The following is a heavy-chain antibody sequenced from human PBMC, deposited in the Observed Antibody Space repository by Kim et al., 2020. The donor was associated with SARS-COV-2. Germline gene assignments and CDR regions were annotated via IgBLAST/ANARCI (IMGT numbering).Heavy chain of an antibody. D-gene: IGHD6-13*01. V-gene: IGHV7-4-1*02. CDR3: AREEIAIDY. Sequence: ASVKVSCKASGYTFTRYAINWVRQAPGQGLEWMGWINTNTGNPTYAQGFRGRFVLSLDTSVSTAYLQISSLKAEDTAVYYCAREEIAIDYWVQGPLVTV. J-gene: IGHJ4*02. CDR2: INTNTGNP. CDR1: GYTFTRYA.